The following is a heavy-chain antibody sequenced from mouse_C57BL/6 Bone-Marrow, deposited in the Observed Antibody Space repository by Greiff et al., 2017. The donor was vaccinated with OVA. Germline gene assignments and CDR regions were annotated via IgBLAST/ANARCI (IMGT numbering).Heavy chain of an antibody. J-gene: IGHJ4*01. Sequence: VQLKESGPGLVKPSQSLSLTCSVTGYSITSGYYWNWIRQFPGNKLEWMGHISYDGSTNYNPSLKNRISITRDTSKNQFFLKLNSVTTEDTATYYCARGGLIPGAMDYWGQGTSVTVSS. CDR1: GYSITSGYY. CDR2: ISYDGST. CDR3: ARGGLIPGAMDY. V-gene: IGHV3-6*01.